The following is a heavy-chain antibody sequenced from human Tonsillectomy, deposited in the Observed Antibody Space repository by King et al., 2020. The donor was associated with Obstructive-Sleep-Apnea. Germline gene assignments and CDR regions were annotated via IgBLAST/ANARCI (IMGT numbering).Heavy chain of an antibody. CDR3: ARNGASGWSFDY. Sequence: QLQESGPGLVTPSGTLSLTCAVSGGSISSNYWWSWVRQPPGKGLEGIGEMYHRGNTNYNPPLKSRVTVSVEESKNQFSLKLNSGTAADTAVYYCARNGASGWSFDYWGQGTLVTVSS. V-gene: IGHV4-4*02. J-gene: IGHJ4*02. CDR2: MYHRGNT. D-gene: IGHD6-19*01. CDR1: GGSISSNYW.